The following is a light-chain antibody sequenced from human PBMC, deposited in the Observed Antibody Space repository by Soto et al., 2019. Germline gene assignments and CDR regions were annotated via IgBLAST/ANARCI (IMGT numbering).Light chain of an antibody. CDR3: LSYTSANTRV. Sequence: QSALTQPASVSESPGQSITISCTGTSSDVGGYKFVSWYQHHPGKAPKLMIYEVNNRPSGVSNRFSGSKSGNTASLTISGLQPEDEADYYCLSYTSANTRVFGGGTKVTVL. CDR1: SSDVGGYKF. CDR2: EVN. J-gene: IGLJ3*02. V-gene: IGLV2-14*01.